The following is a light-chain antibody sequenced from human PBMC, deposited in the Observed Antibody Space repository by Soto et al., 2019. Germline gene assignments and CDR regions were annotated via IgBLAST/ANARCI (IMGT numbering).Light chain of an antibody. V-gene: IGKV3-15*01. Sequence: IVMTQSPATLSVSPVDRVTLSCRASQSVGRNLAWYQQKPGQAPRLLIYGASTRATGIPARFSGSGSGTDFTLTISRLEPEDFAVYYCQQYGSSGTFGQGTKVDIK. J-gene: IGKJ1*01. CDR1: QSVGRN. CDR2: GAS. CDR3: QQYGSSGT.